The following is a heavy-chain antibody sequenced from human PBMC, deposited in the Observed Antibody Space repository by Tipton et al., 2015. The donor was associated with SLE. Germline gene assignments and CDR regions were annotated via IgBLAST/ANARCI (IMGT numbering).Heavy chain of an antibody. J-gene: IGHJ6*02. Sequence: TLSLTCTVSGGSISSYYWSWVRQPPGKGLEWIGYIYYSGSTNYNPSLKSRVTISVDTSKNQFSLKLSSVTAADTAVYYCAKDRGGSNYYYYGMDVWGQGTTVTVSS. CDR2: IYYSGST. V-gene: IGHV4-59*01. CDR1: GGSISSYY. D-gene: IGHD1-26*01. CDR3: AKDRGGSNYYYYGMDV.